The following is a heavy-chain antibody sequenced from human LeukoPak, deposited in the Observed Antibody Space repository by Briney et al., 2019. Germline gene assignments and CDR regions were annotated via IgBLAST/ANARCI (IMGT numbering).Heavy chain of an antibody. V-gene: IGHV4-61*01. Sequence: PSETLSLTCTVSGGSVSSGSYYWSWIRQPPGKGLEWIGYIYYSGSTYYNPSLKSRVTISVDTSKNQFSLKLSSVTAADTAVYYCAIALRRYGFDYWGQGTLVTVSS. CDR1: GGSVSSGSYY. D-gene: IGHD2-15*01. CDR2: IYYSGST. CDR3: AIALRRYGFDY. J-gene: IGHJ4*02.